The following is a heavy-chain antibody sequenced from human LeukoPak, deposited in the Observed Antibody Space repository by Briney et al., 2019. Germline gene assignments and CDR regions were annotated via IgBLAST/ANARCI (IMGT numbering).Heavy chain of an antibody. CDR3: ARDSDYYDSSGYYSTYFDY. V-gene: IGHV1-69*05. CDR1: GGTFSSYA. J-gene: IGHJ4*02. D-gene: IGHD3-22*01. CDR2: IIPIFGTA. Sequence: SVKVSCKASGGTFSSYAISWVRQAPGQGLEWMGGIIPIFGTANYAQKFQGGVTITTDESTSTAYMELSSLRSEDTAVYYCARDSDYYDSSGYYSTYFDYWGQGTLVTVSS.